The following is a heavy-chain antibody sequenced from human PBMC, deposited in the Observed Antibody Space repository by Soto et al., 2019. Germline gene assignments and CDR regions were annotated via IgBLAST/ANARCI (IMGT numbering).Heavy chain of an antibody. CDR2: INAGNGNT. V-gene: IGHV1-3*01. D-gene: IGHD6-13*01. CDR3: ARGSSRFQDPYYYYALDV. Sequence: KWAEASVKVSCKASGYTFTSYAMHWVRQAPGQRLEWMGWINAGNGNTKYSQKFQGRVTITRDTSASTAYMELSSLRSEDTAVYYCARGSSRFQDPYYYYALDVWGQGTTVTVSS. CDR1: GYTFTSYA. J-gene: IGHJ6*02.